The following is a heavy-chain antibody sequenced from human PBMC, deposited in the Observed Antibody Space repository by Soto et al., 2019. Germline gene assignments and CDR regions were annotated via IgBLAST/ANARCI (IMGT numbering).Heavy chain of an antibody. V-gene: IGHV4-34*09. D-gene: IGHD7-27*01. Sequence: SETLSLTCAVYGGSFSGYYWSWIRQPPGKGLEWIGEINHSGSTNYNPSLKGRVTISVDTSKNQFSLKLSSVTAADTAVYYCARAGDPYYYYGMDVWGQGTTVTVSS. J-gene: IGHJ6*02. CDR3: ARAGDPYYYYGMDV. CDR1: GGSFSGYY. CDR2: INHSGST.